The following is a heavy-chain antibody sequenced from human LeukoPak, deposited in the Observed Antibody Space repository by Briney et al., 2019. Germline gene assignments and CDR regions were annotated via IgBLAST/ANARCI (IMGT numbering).Heavy chain of an antibody. CDR3: ARRLVGRGHFDY. D-gene: IGHD3-16*01. J-gene: IGHJ4*02. CDR2: INHSGST. V-gene: IGHV4-34*01. Sequence: SETLTLTCAVYGGSFSGYYWSWIRQPPGKGLEWIGEINHSGSTNYNPSLKSRVTISVDTSKNQFSLKLSSVTAADTAVYYCARRLVGRGHFDYWGQGTLVTVSS. CDR1: GGSFSGYY.